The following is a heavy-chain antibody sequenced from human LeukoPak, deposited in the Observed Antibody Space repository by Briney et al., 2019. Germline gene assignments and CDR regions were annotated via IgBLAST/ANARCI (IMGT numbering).Heavy chain of an antibody. Sequence: KPGGSLRLSCAASGFTSSSYSMNWVRQAPGKGLEWVSSISSSSSYVYYADSVKGRFTISRDNAKNSLYLQMNSLRAEDTAVYYCARGLLPYFDYWGQGTLATVSS. V-gene: IGHV3-21*01. D-gene: IGHD2-21*01. CDR1: GFTSSSYS. CDR2: ISSSSSYV. J-gene: IGHJ4*02. CDR3: ARGLLPYFDY.